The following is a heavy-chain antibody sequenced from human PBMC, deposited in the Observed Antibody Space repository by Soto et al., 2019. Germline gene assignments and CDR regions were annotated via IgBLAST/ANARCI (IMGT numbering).Heavy chain of an antibody. CDR3: AREPFICSGGSCDANWSDP. V-gene: IGHV4-61*01. CDR1: VGSVSSGNYY. Sequence: PSETLPLTCTVSVGSVSSGNYYWSWIRQPPGQGVEWIGYIYYSWTTNYNPSLKSRVPIPVDTSKNQFSLDLSSVSAADTAVYYCAREPFICSGGSCDANWSDPWRQGTLVTVS. D-gene: IGHD2-15*01. CDR2: IYYSWTT. J-gene: IGHJ5*02.